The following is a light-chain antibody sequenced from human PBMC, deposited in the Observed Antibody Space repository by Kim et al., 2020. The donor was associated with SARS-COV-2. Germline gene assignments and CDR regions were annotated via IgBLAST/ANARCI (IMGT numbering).Light chain of an antibody. Sequence: VSPGERATLSCRASQSISPSLAWYQQKPGQAPRLLIFGASTRATGIPARFSGSGSGTEFTLTISSLQSQDFAIYYCQQYNNWPLTFGGGTKVEIK. J-gene: IGKJ4*01. CDR2: GAS. V-gene: IGKV3-15*01. CDR1: QSISPS. CDR3: QQYNNWPLT.